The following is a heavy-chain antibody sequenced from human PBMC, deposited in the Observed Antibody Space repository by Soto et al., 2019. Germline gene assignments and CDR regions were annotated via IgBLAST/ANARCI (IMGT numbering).Heavy chain of an antibody. Sequence: SETLSLTCAVYGGSFSGYYWSWIRQPPGKGLEWIGEINHSGSTNYNPSLKSRVTISVDTSKNQFSLKLSSVTAADTAVYYCERGKLRRRYSSSWVPRVFDPWGKGTLVTVSS. CDR1: GGSFSGYY. CDR2: INHSGST. D-gene: IGHD6-13*01. CDR3: ERGKLRRRYSSSWVPRVFDP. V-gene: IGHV4-34*01. J-gene: IGHJ5*02.